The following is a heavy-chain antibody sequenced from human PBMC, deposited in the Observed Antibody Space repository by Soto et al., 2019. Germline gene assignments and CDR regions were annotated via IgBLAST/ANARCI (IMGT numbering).Heavy chain of an antibody. CDR3: ARANAGIINWGHNWFDL. J-gene: IGHJ5*02. Sequence: ASVKVSCKASEYTFTDYYLHWVRQAPGQGLECMGWINPNTGDTDYAQNFQGRVTMTRDTSIGTAYMELSRLHSDDTAIYYCARANAGIINWGHNWFDLWGQGALVTVSS. V-gene: IGHV1-2*02. D-gene: IGHD3-16*01. CDR1: EYTFTDYY. CDR2: INPNTGDT.